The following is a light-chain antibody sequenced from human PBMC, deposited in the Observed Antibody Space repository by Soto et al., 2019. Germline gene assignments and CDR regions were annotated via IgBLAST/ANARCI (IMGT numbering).Light chain of an antibody. CDR2: ANS. V-gene: IGLV3-21*02. CDR3: HVWDSGSAHHV. CDR1: NIGSKS. J-gene: IGLJ1*01. Sequence: SYELTQPPSVSVAPGQTARITCGGSNIGSKSVHWYQQKPGRAPLMVVYANSDRPSGIPERFSGSNSANTATLTISRVEAGDEADYYCHVWDSGSAHHVFGTGTKLTVL.